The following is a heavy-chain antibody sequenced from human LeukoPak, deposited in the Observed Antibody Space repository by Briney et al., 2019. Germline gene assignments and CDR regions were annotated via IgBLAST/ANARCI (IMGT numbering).Heavy chain of an antibody. D-gene: IGHD5-24*01. J-gene: IGHJ4*02. CDR2: ISSSSSYI. Sequence: GGSLRLSCAASGCTFSSYSMNWVRQAPGKGLEWVSSISSSSSYIYYADSVKGRFTISRDNAKNSLYLQMNSLRAEDTAVYYCARAFGYNYSFDYWGQGTLVTVSS. V-gene: IGHV3-21*01. CDR1: GCTFSSYS. CDR3: ARAFGYNYSFDY.